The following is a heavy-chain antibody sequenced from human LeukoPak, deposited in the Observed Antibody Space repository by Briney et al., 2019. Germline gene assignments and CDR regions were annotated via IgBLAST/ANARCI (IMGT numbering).Heavy chain of an antibody. Sequence: AETLSLTCTVSGGSISSYYWSWIRQPPGKGLEWIGYMYYSGSTNYNPSLKSRVAISVDTSKNQFSLKLSSVTAADTAVYYCARATYDYDSSGYYYSYFDYWGQGTLVTVSS. CDR1: GGSISSYY. D-gene: IGHD3-22*01. V-gene: IGHV4-59*01. J-gene: IGHJ4*02. CDR2: MYYSGST. CDR3: ARATYDYDSSGYYYSYFDY.